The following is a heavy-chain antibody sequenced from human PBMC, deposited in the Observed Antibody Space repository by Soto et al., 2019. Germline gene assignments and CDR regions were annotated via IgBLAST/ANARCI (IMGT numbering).Heavy chain of an antibody. Sequence: PGGSLRLSCAASGFTFSSYSMNWVRQAPGKGLEWVSYISSSSSTIYYADSVKGRFTISRDNAKNSLYLQMNSLRAEDTAVYYCARATTVALFDYWGQGTLVTVSS. CDR3: ARATTVALFDY. D-gene: IGHD4-17*01. V-gene: IGHV3-48*01. CDR2: ISSSSSTI. J-gene: IGHJ4*02. CDR1: GFTFSSYS.